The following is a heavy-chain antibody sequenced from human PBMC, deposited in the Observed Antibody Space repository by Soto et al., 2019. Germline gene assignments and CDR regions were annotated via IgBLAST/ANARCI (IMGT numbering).Heavy chain of an antibody. CDR2: IWYDGSNK. CDR3: ARDMRDIVLVVAATFPYYSYMDV. Sequence: GGSLRLSCAASGFTFSSYGMHWVRQAPGKGLEWVAVIWYDGSNKYYADSVKGRFTISRDNSKNTLYLQMNSLRAEDRAVHYYARDMRDIVLVVAATFPYYSYMDVWGKGTTVTVSS. V-gene: IGHV3-33*01. D-gene: IGHD2-15*01. J-gene: IGHJ6*03. CDR1: GFTFSSYG.